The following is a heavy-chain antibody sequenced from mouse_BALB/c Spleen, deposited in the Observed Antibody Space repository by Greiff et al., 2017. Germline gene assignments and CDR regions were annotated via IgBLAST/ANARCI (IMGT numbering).Heavy chain of an antibody. Sequence: QVQLKESGPGLVAPSQSLSITCTVSGFSLTGYGVNWVRQPPGKGLEWLGMIWGDGSSDYNSALKSRLSISKDNSKSQVFLKMNSLQTDDTARFYCAREYYGSRGGAMDYWGQGTSVTVSS. V-gene: IGHV2-6-7*01. CDR1: GFSLTGYG. CDR2: IWGDGSS. J-gene: IGHJ4*01. CDR3: AREYYGSRGGAMDY. D-gene: IGHD1-1*01.